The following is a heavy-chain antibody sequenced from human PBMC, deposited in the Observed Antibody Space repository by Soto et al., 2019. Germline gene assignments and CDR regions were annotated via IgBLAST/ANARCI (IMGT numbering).Heavy chain of an antibody. J-gene: IGHJ4*02. D-gene: IGHD4-17*01. CDR3: GRYEMVTVTTGGRFDY. Sequence: QVQLQQWGAGLLKPSETLSLTCAVYGGSFSGYYWSWIRQPPGKGLEWIGEINHSGSTNYNPSLKSRVTISVDTCKNQFSLKLSSVTAAGSAVYYCGRYEMVTVTTGGRFDYWGQGTLVSVSS. CDR1: GGSFSGYY. V-gene: IGHV4-34*01. CDR2: INHSGST.